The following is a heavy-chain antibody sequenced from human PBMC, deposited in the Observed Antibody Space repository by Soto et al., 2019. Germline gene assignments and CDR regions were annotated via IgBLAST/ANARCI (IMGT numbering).Heavy chain of an antibody. Sequence: VKVSCKASGYTFTSYYMHWVRQAPGQGLEWMGIINPSGGSTSYAQKFQGRVTMTRDTSTSTVYMELSSLRSEDTAVYYCARVAIIWSGYYEVDDYYYMDVWGKGTTVTVSS. J-gene: IGHJ6*03. CDR2: INPSGGST. V-gene: IGHV1-46*01. D-gene: IGHD3-3*01. CDR3: ARVAIIWSGYYEVDDYYYMDV. CDR1: GYTFTSYY.